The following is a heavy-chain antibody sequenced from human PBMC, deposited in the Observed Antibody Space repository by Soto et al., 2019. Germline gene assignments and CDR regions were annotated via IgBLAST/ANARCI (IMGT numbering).Heavy chain of an antibody. J-gene: IGHJ5*02. CDR3: ARDGQQWPDRSNWFDP. V-gene: IGHV4-59*01. Sequence: SETLSLTCTVSGGSISSYYWSWIRQPPGKGLEWIGYIYYSGSTNYKPSLKSRVTSSVDTSKNQFSLKLSSVTAADTAVYYCARDGQQWPDRSNWFDPWGQGTLVTVSS. D-gene: IGHD6-19*01. CDR2: IYYSGST. CDR1: GGSISSYY.